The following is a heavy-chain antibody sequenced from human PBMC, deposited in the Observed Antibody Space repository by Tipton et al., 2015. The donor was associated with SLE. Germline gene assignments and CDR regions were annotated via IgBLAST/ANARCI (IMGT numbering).Heavy chain of an antibody. D-gene: IGHD6-13*01. CDR2: LYDRGST. V-gene: IGHV4-39*07. Sequence: TLSLTCTVSGGPISESHYYGGGWIRQPPGKTLEWIGSLYDRGSTYNPSLKSRVTMSVDTSKNQFSLKVNSVTAADTAVYYCARLAEAAGTLDWFDPWGQGTLVTVSS. CDR1: GGPISESHYY. CDR3: ARLAEAAGTLDWFDP. J-gene: IGHJ5*02.